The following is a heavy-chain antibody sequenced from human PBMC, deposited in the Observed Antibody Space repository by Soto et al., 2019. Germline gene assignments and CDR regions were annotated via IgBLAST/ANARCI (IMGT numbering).Heavy chain of an antibody. CDR1: GYTFTSYA. D-gene: IGHD3-10*01. CDR2: INAGNGNT. CDR3: ARSYGSGSYYRNWFDP. Sequence: ASLKVSCTAAGYTFTSYAMHCVRQTPGQRLEWMGWINAGNGNTKYSQKFQGRVTITRDTSASTAYMELSSLRSEDTAVYYCARSYGSGSYYRNWFDPWGQGTLVTVSS. J-gene: IGHJ5*02. V-gene: IGHV1-3*01.